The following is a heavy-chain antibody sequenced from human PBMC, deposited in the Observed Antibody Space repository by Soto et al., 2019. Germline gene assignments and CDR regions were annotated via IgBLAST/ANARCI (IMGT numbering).Heavy chain of an antibody. D-gene: IGHD2-15*01. Sequence: GGSLRLSCAASGFTFSDYYMSWIRQAPGKGLEWFSYISSSGTYTNYADSVKGRFTISRDNAKNSLYLQMNSLRAEDTAVYYCARDKGPIGYCSAGSCFNFDYWGQGTLVTVSS. CDR3: ARDKGPIGYCSAGSCFNFDY. CDR1: GFTFSDYY. J-gene: IGHJ4*02. CDR2: ISSSGTYT. V-gene: IGHV3-11*05.